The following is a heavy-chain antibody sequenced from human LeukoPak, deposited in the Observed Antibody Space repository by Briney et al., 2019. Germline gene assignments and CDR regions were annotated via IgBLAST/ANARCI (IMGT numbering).Heavy chain of an antibody. CDR2: ISPSADIK. CDR1: DFSFITYA. V-gene: IGHV3-23*01. Sequence: QTGGSLRLSCAASDFSFITYAMSWVRKAPGKGLEWVSGISPSADIKYYADSVKGRFTISRDNSKNMLYLEVISLTADDTAVYYCAKDDAWLRFGEWSQGTLVTVSS. D-gene: IGHD3-10*01. J-gene: IGHJ4*02. CDR3: AKDDAWLRFGE.